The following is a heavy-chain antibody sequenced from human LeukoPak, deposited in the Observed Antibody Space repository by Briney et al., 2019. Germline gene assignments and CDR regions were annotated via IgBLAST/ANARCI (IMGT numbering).Heavy chain of an antibody. CDR1: GFTFSSYA. D-gene: IGHD3-10*01. Sequence: GGSLRLSCAASGFTFSSYAMSWVRQAPGKGLEWVSAISGSGGSTYYADSVKGRFTISRGNSKNTLYLQMNSLRAEDTAVYYCASSWGFGELTWFDPWGQGTLVTVSS. J-gene: IGHJ5*02. CDR3: ASSWGFGELTWFDP. V-gene: IGHV3-23*01. CDR2: ISGSGGST.